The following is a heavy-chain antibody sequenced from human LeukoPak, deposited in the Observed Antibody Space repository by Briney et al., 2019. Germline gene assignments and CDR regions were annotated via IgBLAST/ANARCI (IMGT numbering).Heavy chain of an antibody. CDR3: AIPFNNDWYFDL. V-gene: IGHV1-69*05. CDR1: GGTFSSYA. CDR2: IIPIFGTA. D-gene: IGHD1/OR15-1a*01. J-gene: IGHJ2*01. Sequence: ASVKLSCKASGGTFSSYAISWVRQAPGHGLEWMGGIIPIFGTANYAQKFQGRVTITTDESTSTAYMELSSLRSEDTAVYYFAIPFNNDWYFDLWGRGTLVTVSS.